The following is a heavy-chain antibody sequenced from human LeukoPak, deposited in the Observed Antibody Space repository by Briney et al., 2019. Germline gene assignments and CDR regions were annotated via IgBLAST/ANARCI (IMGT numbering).Heavy chain of an antibody. CDR3: ARDRNGDAFDI. CDR1: GFTFSDYY. V-gene: IGHV3-7*01. CDR2: IKQDGSEK. D-gene: IGHD1-14*01. J-gene: IGHJ3*02. Sequence: GGSLRLSCAASGFTFSDYYMSWIRQAPGKGLEWVANIKQDGSEKYYVDSVKGRFTISRDNAKNSLYLQMNSLRAEDTAVYYCARDRNGDAFDIWGQGTMVTVSS.